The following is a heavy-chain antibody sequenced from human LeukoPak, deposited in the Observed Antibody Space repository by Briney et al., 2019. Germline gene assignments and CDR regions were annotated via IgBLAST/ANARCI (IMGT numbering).Heavy chain of an antibody. V-gene: IGHV4-4*07. CDR2: IYSSGST. J-gene: IGHJ3*02. CDR3: AREDGEYCSSTSCYDGPAFDI. CDR1: GGSISSYY. D-gene: IGHD2-2*01. Sequence: PSETLSLTCTVSGGSISSYYWSWIRQPAGKGLEWIGRIYSSGSTNYNPSLKSRVTMSVDTSKNQFSLTLTSVTAADTAVYYSAREDGEYCSSTSCYDGPAFDIWGQGTMVTVSS.